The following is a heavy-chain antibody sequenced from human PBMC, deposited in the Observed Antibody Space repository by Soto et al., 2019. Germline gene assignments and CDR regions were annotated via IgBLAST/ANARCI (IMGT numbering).Heavy chain of an antibody. V-gene: IGHV3-30*18. CDR2: ISYHGRNK. D-gene: IGHD3-3*01. Sequence: QVHLVESGGGVVQPGKSLRLSCAASGFTFSGFGMHWVRQAPGKGLEWVAVISYHGRNKYYVDSVKGRFTISRDDSKNTLYLQMDSVRAEDTGVYYCVKDGSLEVPDVPLEEYYFDHWGQGALVTVSS. CDR3: VKDGSLEVPDVPLEEYYFDH. CDR1: GFTFSGFG. J-gene: IGHJ4*02.